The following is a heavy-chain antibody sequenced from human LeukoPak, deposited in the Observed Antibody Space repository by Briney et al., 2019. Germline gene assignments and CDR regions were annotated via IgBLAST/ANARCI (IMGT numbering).Heavy chain of an antibody. CDR1: GYTFTSYD. CDR2: MNPNSGNT. Sequence: ASVKVSCKASGYTFTSYDINWVRQATGQGLEWMGWMNPNSGNTGYAQKFQGRVTITRNTSISTAYMELSSLRSEDTAVYYCARGSWDYDSSGYYYPFDYWGQGTLVTVSS. D-gene: IGHD3-22*01. J-gene: IGHJ4*02. V-gene: IGHV1-8*03. CDR3: ARGSWDYDSSGYYYPFDY.